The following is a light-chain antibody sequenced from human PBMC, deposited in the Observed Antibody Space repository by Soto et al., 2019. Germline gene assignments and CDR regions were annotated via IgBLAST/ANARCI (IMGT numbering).Light chain of an antibody. V-gene: IGKV3-20*01. CDR3: QQYGSSSWT. J-gene: IGKJ1*01. Sequence: IVLTQSPGTLSLSPGERATLSCRPSQSVSSSYLAWYQQKPGQAPRLPIYDASYRANGIPDRFSGSGSGTDFTLTISRLEPEDFVVYYCQQYGSSSWTFGQGTKVDIK. CDR2: DAS. CDR1: QSVSSSY.